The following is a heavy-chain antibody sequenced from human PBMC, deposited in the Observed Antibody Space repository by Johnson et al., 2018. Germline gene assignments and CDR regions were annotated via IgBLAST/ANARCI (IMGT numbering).Heavy chain of an antibody. CDR3: ARHSAAAKYYYYAMDV. Sequence: VQLVESGAEVKKPGESLKISCKGSGYSFTTYWIAWVRQMPGKGLEWMGIIYPGDSDTSYSPSFQGQVTISADKSISTAYPQWSSLKASDSGMYYCARHSAAAKYYYYAMDVWGQGTTVTVSS. V-gene: IGHV5-51*01. CDR2: IYPGDSDT. J-gene: IGHJ6*02. D-gene: IGHD6-13*01. CDR1: GYSFTTYW.